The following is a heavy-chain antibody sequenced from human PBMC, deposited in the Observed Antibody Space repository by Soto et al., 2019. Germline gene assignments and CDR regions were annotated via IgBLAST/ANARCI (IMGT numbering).Heavy chain of an antibody. Sequence: EVQLLESGGRLIQPGGSLRLSCAASGFNFSSYAMSWIRQAPGKGPEWVAGITTSGDRSGYADSVKGRFTVSRDNSQNTMYLQLNSLRGDDTAIYYCARGLEAGYYFVYWGQGTLVTVSS. CDR1: GFNFSSYA. V-gene: IGHV3-23*01. D-gene: IGHD3-22*01. CDR2: ITTSGDRS. J-gene: IGHJ4*02. CDR3: ARGLEAGYYFVY.